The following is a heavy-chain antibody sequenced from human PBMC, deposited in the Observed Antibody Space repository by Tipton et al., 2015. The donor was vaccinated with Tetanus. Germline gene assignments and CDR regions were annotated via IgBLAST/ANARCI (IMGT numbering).Heavy chain of an antibody. Sequence: LRLSCTVSGFSMSSGAYYWSWVRQFPGQGLEWIGHIFYTGSTNYNPSLKSRVSMAVGTSKNQFSLQLRSVTAADTAVYYCARGDGYHYYYHMDVWGRGTTVTVSS. CDR3: ARGDGYHYYYHMDV. D-gene: IGHD1-26*01. V-gene: IGHV4-61*08. CDR1: GFSMSSGAYY. CDR2: IFYTGST. J-gene: IGHJ6*04.